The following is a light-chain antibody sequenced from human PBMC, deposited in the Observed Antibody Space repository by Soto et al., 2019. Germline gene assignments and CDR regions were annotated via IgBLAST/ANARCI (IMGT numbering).Light chain of an antibody. J-gene: IGKJ1*01. CDR1: QIIANN. CDR3: QHYNNWPPWT. CDR2: GAS. V-gene: IGKV3-15*01. Sequence: QSPATLSVSPGERATLSCRASQIIANNLAWYQQKPGQAPRLLIYGASTRAPGIPARFSGSGSGTEFTLTISSLQSEDFAIYYCQHYNNWPPWTFGQGTKVDIK.